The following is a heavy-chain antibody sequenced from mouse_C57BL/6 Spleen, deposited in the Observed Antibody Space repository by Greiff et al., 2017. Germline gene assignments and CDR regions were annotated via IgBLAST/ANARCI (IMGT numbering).Heavy chain of an antibody. CDR3: TRDGGFRGKNAMDD. CDR1: GFTFSSYA. V-gene: IGHV5-9-1*02. CDR2: ISSGGDYI. J-gene: IGHJ4*01. D-gene: IGHD2-3*01. Sequence: EVQLVESGEGLVKPGGSLKLSCAASGFTFSSYAMSWVRQTPEKRLEWVAYISSGGDYIYYADTVKGRFTISRDNARNTLYLQMSSLKSEDTAMYYCTRDGGFRGKNAMDDWGQGTSVTVSS.